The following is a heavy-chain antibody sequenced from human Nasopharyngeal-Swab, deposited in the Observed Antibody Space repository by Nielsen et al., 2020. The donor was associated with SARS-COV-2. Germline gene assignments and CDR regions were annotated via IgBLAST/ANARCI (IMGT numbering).Heavy chain of an antibody. CDR1: GFTFDDYA. Sequence: SLKISCAASGFTFDDYAMHWVRQALGKGLEWVSGISWNSGSIGYADSVKGRFTISRDNAKNSLYLQMNSLRAEDTALYYCAKAAPKIVVVALFDYWGQGTLVTVSS. J-gene: IGHJ4*02. CDR2: ISWNSGSI. D-gene: IGHD2-15*01. CDR3: AKAAPKIVVVALFDY. V-gene: IGHV3-9*01.